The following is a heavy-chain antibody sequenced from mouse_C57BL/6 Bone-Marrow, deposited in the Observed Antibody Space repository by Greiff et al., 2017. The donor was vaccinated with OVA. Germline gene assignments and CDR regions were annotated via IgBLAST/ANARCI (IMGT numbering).Heavy chain of an antibody. CDR2: ISSGSSTL. J-gene: IGHJ2*01. V-gene: IGHV5-17*01. CDR1: GFTFSDYG. D-gene: IGHD1-1*01. Sequence: EVKLVESGGGLVKPGGSLKLSCAASGFTFSDYGMHWVRQAPEKGLEWVAYISSGSSTLYYADTVKGRFTISRDNAKNTLFLQMTSLRSEDTAMYYCARNYYGSSEYYFDYWGQGTTLTVSS. CDR3: ARNYYGSSEYYFDY.